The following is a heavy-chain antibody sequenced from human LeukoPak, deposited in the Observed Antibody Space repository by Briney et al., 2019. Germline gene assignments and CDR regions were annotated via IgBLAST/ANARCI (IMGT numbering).Heavy chain of an antibody. V-gene: IGHV4-59*08. CDR3: ATGRSIRYFDY. CDR1: GVSIFSYY. J-gene: IGHJ4*02. Sequence: SSETLSLTCTVSGVSIFSYYWNWIRQPPGQGLEWIGYIHYSGTTNYNPSLKSRVSISIDTSKSQFFLKLTSATAADTAIYYCATGRSIRYFDYWGQGTLLSVSS. CDR2: IHYSGTT. D-gene: IGHD3-9*01.